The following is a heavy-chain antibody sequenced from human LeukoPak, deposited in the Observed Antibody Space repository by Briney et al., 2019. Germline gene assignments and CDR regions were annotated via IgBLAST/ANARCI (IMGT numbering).Heavy chain of an antibody. V-gene: IGHV4-59*01. J-gene: IGHJ6*03. Sequence: SEILSLTCTVSGGSISSYYWSWIRQPPGKGLEWIGYIYYSGSTNYNPSLKSRVTISVDTSKNQFSLKLSSVAAADTAVYYCAREPRSGSPHGYYYYMDVWGKGTTVTVSS. CDR3: AREPRSGSPHGYYYYMDV. D-gene: IGHD3-3*01. CDR2: IYYSGST. CDR1: GGSISSYY.